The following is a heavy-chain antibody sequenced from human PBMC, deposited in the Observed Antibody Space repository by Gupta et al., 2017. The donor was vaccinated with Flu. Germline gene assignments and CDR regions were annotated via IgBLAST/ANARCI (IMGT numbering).Heavy chain of an antibody. CDR2: IYWSDDK. CDR3: AHATAYYYYAMDV. D-gene: IGHD5-18*01. V-gene: IGHV2-5*01. CDR1: GFSLTTRGVG. J-gene: IGHJ6*02. Sequence: QITLMESGPTQLRPTQTLTLTCAFSGFSLTTRGVGVGWSRQPPGKALEWLALIYWSDDKRYNPFLESRLTITKDTSKNQVVLTLTNMDPVDTATYYGAHATAYYYYAMDVWGQGTTVTVSS.